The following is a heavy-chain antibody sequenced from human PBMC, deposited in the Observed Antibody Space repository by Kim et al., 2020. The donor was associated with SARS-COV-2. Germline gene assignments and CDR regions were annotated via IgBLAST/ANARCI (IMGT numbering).Heavy chain of an antibody. V-gene: IGHV3-48*03. CDR1: EFTFSSYE. D-gene: IGHD3-3*01. CDR2: ISSGSRTV. Sequence: GGSLRLSCAVSEFTFSSYEMNWVRQAPGKGLEWVSYISSGSRTVYYADSVKGRFTISRDNAQNSLYLQMNSLRAEDTAVYYCASGDDFWSGYHFDYWVQGTLVTVSS. J-gene: IGHJ4*02. CDR3: ASGDDFWSGYHFDY.